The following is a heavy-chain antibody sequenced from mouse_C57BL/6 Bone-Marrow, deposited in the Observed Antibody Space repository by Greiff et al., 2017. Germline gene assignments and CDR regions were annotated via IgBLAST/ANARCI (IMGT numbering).Heavy chain of an antibody. CDR1: GFNIKDDY. J-gene: IGHJ1*03. CDR3: TTFGYYYGLWYFDV. Sequence: VQLQQSGAELVRPGASVKLSCTASGFNIKDDYMHWVKQRPEQGLEWIGWIDPESGDTEYASKFQGKATITADTSSNTAYLQLSSLTSEDTAVYYCTTFGYYYGLWYFDVWGTGTTVTVSS. D-gene: IGHD1-1*01. CDR2: IDPESGDT. V-gene: IGHV14-4*01.